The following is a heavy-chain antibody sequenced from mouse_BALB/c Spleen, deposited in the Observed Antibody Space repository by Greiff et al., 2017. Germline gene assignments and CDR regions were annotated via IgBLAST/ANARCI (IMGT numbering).Heavy chain of an antibody. V-gene: IGHV1-63*02. CDR2: IYPGGGYT. CDR3: ARFTMITNAMDY. Sequence: QVQLQQSGAELVRPGTSVKISCKASGYTFTNYWLGWVKQRPGHGLEWIGDIYPGGGYTNYNEKFKGKATLTADTSSSTAYMQLSSLTSEDSAVYFCARFTMITNAMDYWGQGTSVTVSS. CDR1: GYTFTNYW. J-gene: IGHJ4*01. D-gene: IGHD2-4*01.